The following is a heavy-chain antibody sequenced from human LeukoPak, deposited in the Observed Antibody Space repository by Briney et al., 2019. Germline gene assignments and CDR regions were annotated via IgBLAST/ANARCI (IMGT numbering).Heavy chain of an antibody. D-gene: IGHD3-3*01. V-gene: IGHV5-51*01. Sequence: GESLKISCKGSGYSFTSYWIGWVRQMPGKGLEWMGIIYPGDSDTRYSPSFQGQVTISADKSISTAYLQWSSLKASDTAMYYCARRYYDFWSGYFVDAFDIWGQGTMVTVSS. CDR1: GYSFTSYW. CDR3: ARRYYDFWSGYFVDAFDI. J-gene: IGHJ3*02. CDR2: IYPGDSDT.